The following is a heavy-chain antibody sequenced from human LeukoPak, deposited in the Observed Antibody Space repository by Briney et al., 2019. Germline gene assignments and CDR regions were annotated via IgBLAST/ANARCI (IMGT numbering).Heavy chain of an antibody. CDR1: GGSFSGYY. D-gene: IGHD2-2*01. Sequence: SETLSLTCAVYGGSFSGYYWSWIRQPPGKGLEWIGEINHSGSTNYNPSLKSRVTISVDTSKNQFSLKLSSVTAADTAVYYCARGLVVVVPAAQRDPPNWFDPWGQRTLPTVSS. CDR2: INHSGST. J-gene: IGHJ5*02. CDR3: ARGLVVVVPAAQRDPPNWFDP. V-gene: IGHV4-34*01.